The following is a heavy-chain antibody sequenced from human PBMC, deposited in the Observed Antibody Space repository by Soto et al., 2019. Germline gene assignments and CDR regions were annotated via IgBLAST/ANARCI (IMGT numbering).Heavy chain of an antibody. D-gene: IGHD6-19*01. CDR2: INHSGST. J-gene: IGHJ4*02. Sequence: PSETLSLTCAVYGGSFSGYYWSWIRQPPGKGLEWIGEINHSGSTNYNPSLKSRVTISVDTSKSQFSLKLSSVTAADTAVYYCARVRVEDGIAVAAIAYLFDYWGQGTLVTVSS. CDR3: ARVRVEDGIAVAAIAYLFDY. CDR1: GGSFSGYY. V-gene: IGHV4-34*01.